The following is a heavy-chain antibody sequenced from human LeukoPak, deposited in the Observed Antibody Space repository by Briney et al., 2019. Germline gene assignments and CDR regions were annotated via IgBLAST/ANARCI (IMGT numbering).Heavy chain of an antibody. J-gene: IGHJ3*01. D-gene: IGHD6-19*01. V-gene: IGHV1-18*01. Sequence: GASVKVSCKASGYTFTSCGICWVRQAPGQGLEWMGWVSAYNGDTNYAQKFQGRVTMTTDTSTSTAYLELRSLRSDDTAVYYCARDAPQWRNAFDFWGHGTMVTVSS. CDR2: VSAYNGDT. CDR1: GYTFTSCG. CDR3: ARDAPQWRNAFDF.